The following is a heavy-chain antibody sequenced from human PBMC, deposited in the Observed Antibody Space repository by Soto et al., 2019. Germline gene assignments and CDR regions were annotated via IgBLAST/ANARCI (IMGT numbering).Heavy chain of an antibody. J-gene: IGHJ6*02. CDR3: AREGGYFDSSGSGVYHYYGVAV. CDR2: IYYTVST. V-gene: IGHV4-4*07. Sequence: SETLSLTCTVSGGPISPYYWSWIRQPAGKGLEWIGRIYYTVSTNYNPPLKSRVSMSLDTARNQISLKVKSVTAADTAVYYCAREGGYFDSSGSGVYHYYGVAVWGRGTRVTVSS. D-gene: IGHD3-22*01. CDR1: GGPISPYY.